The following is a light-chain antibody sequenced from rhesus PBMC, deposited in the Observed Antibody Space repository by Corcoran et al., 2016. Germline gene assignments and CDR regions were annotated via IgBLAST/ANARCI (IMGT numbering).Light chain of an antibody. CDR3: QNYNDWPFT. Sequence: ETVMMQSPATLSLSPGERATLSCRANQSVGSTLAWYQQKPGQAPRLLFYNASRRATGIPDSLSGCGSGTEFTLTISNLDPVDVGVYYCQNYNDWPFTFGPGTKLDIK. CDR2: NAS. J-gene: IGKJ3*01. CDR1: QSVGST. V-gene: IGKV3-35*01.